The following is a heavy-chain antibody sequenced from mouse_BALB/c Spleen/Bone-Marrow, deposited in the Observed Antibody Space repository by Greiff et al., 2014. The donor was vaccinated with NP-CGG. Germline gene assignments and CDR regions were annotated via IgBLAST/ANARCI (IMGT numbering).Heavy chain of an antibody. Sequence: QVQLQQSGAELVKPGASVKLSCKAPGYTFTSYYMYWVKQRPGQGLEWIGEINHSNGYTNFNEKFKSKATLTVDKSSSTAYMQLSSLTSEDSAVYYCTREGAYWGQGTLVTVSA. CDR3: TREGAY. CDR2: INHSNGYT. CDR1: GYTFTSYY. V-gene: IGHV1S81*02. J-gene: IGHJ3*01.